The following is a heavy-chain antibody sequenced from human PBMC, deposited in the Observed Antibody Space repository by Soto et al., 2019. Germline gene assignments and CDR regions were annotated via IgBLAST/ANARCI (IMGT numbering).Heavy chain of an antibody. CDR2: IGTAGDT. CDR1: GFTFSSYD. V-gene: IGHV3-13*04. Sequence: GGSLRLSCAASGFTFSSYDVQWVRQATGKGLERVSAIGTAGDTYYPGSVKGRFTISRENAKNSLYLQMNSLRAGDTAVYYCARSPPGGYHYYYGMDVWGQGTTVTVSS. D-gene: IGHD3-22*01. J-gene: IGHJ6*02. CDR3: ARSPPGGYHYYYGMDV.